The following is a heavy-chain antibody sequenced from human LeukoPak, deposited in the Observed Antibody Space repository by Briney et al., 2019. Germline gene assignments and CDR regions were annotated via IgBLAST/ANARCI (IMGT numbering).Heavy chain of an antibody. CDR2: ISGSGSTI. Sequence: GGSLRLSCAASGFTFGGYEMNWVRQAPGKGLEWVSYISGSGSTITYADSGKGRFTISRDNAKTSLYLQMSSLRAEDTAVYYCASFYDGTGRDYWGQETLVTVPS. J-gene: IGHJ4*02. V-gene: IGHV3-48*03. D-gene: IGHD3-22*01. CDR3: ASFYDGTGRDY. CDR1: GFTFGGYE.